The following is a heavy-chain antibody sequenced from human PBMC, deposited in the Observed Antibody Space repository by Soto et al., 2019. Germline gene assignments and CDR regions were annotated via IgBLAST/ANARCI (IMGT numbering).Heavy chain of an antibody. CDR3: AIDYYDFCSARMNYYGMDV. D-gene: IGHD3-3*01. CDR1: GFTFSSYG. J-gene: IGHJ6*01. CDR2: ISYNGSNK. Sequence: PGGSLRLSCAASGFTFSSYGMHWVRQAPGKGLEWAAAISYNGSNKYYADSVKGRFTISRDNSKNTLYLQMNSLRAEDTAVYYCAIDYYDFCSARMNYYGMDVWGQGTTVPVSS. V-gene: IGHV3-30*03.